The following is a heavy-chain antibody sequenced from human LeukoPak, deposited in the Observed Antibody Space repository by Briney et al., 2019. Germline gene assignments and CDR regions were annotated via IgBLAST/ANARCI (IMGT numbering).Heavy chain of an antibody. CDR1: GGTFSSYA. D-gene: IGHD2-2*01. V-gene: IGHV1-69*01. Sequence: ASVKVSCKASGGTFSSYAISWVRQAPGQGLEWMGGIIPIFGTANYAQKFQGRVTITADESTSTAYMELSSLRSEDTAVYYCARGRSSTSFFDYWGQGTLVTVSS. J-gene: IGHJ4*02. CDR2: IIPIFGTA. CDR3: ARGRSSTSFFDY.